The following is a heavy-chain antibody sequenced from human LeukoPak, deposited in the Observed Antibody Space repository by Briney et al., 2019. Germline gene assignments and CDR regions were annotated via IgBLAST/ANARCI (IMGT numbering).Heavy chain of an antibody. CDR2: ISSSSNII. CDR1: GFTFSIYS. Sequence: GGSLRLSCVGSGFTFSIYSMNWVRQAPGKGLEWVSYISSSSNIIHYTDSVKGRFTISRDNSKNTLYLQMNSLRAEDTAVYYCAKSRIVGATTPDAFDIWGQGTMVTVSS. J-gene: IGHJ3*02. CDR3: AKSRIVGATTPDAFDI. D-gene: IGHD1-26*01. V-gene: IGHV3-48*01.